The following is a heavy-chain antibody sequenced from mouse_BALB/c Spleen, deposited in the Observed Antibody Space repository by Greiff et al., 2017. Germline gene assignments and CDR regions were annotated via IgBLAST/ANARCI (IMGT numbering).Heavy chain of an antibody. V-gene: IGHV3-2*02. Sequence: EVQGVESGPGLVKPSQSLSLTCTVTGYSITSDYAWNWIRQFPGNKLEWMGYISYSGSTSYNPFLKSRISITRDTSKNQFFLQLNSVTTEDTATYYCARRLRGWYFDVWGAGTTVTVSS. CDR3: ARRLRGWYFDV. CDR2: ISYSGST. CDR1: GYSITSDYA. J-gene: IGHJ1*01. D-gene: IGHD1-1*01.